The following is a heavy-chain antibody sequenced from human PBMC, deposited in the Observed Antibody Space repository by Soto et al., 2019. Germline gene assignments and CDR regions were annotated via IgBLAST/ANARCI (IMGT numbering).Heavy chain of an antibody. J-gene: IGHJ5*02. Sequence: GGSLRLSCAASGFTFSSYWMSWVRQAPGKGLEWVANIKQDGSEKYYVDSVKGRFTISRDNAKNSLYLQMNSLRAEDTAVYYCARYQLLWGGDWFDPWGQGTLVTVSS. D-gene: IGHD2-2*01. V-gene: IGHV3-7*01. CDR1: GFTFSSYW. CDR3: ARYQLLWGGDWFDP. CDR2: IKQDGSEK.